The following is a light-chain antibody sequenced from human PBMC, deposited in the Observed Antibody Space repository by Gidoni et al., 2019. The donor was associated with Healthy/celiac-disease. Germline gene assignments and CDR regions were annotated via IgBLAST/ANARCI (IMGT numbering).Light chain of an antibody. CDR3: SSYTSSSPWV. Sequence: QSALTQPASVSGSPGQSITISCTGTSSDVGGYNYVSWYQQHPGKATKLMIYDVSNRPSGVSNRFSGSKSGNTASLNISGLQAEDEADYYCSSYTSSSPWVFGGGTKLTVL. J-gene: IGLJ3*02. V-gene: IGLV2-14*01. CDR1: SSDVGGYNY. CDR2: DVS.